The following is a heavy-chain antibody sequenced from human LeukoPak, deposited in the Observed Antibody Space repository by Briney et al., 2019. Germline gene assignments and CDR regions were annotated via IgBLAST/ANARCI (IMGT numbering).Heavy chain of an antibody. J-gene: IGHJ6*03. V-gene: IGHV3-30*02. CDR1: GVTFATYG. CDR2: VRYDGIDK. Sequence: GGSLRLSCVASGVTFATYGMHWVRQAPGKGLEWVAFVRYDGIDKYYGDSVKGRFTISRDNSKNTLYLRMNNLRVDDTAVYFCAKVLPLTFYYMDVWGQGTTVTVS. CDR3: AKVLPLTFYYMDV.